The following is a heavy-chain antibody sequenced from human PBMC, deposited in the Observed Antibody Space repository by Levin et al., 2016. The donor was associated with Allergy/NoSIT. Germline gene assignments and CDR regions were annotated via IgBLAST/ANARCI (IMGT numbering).Heavy chain of an antibody. CDR3: ARDMGCLSIIFDF. Sequence: GESLKISCAASGFIFGDYDMVWVRQLPGKGLEWVSLISANGGRTWYSDSVRGRFVISRDTSQNSLYLQMNGLRTEDTALYYCARDMGCLSIIFDFWGRGTRVTVSS. CDR2: ISANGGRT. D-gene: IGHD2-15*01. V-gene: IGHV3-43*02. CDR1: GFIFGDYD. J-gene: IGHJ4*01.